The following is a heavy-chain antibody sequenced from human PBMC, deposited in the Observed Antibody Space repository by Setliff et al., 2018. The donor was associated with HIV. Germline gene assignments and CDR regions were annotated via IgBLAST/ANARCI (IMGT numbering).Heavy chain of an antibody. J-gene: IGHJ3*01. CDR3: ARARITMTGGRLEPYAFDR. CDR1: GGSFSTYY. D-gene: IGHD3-22*01. V-gene: IGHV4-4*07. Sequence: PSETLSLTCTASGGSFSTYYWSWIRQPAGEGLEYIGRVHSTGTTIYNPSLKSRVTMSVDTSKNQLSLKLRSVTAADTAVYYCARARITMTGGRLEPYAFDRWGQGTKVTVSS. CDR2: VHSTGTT.